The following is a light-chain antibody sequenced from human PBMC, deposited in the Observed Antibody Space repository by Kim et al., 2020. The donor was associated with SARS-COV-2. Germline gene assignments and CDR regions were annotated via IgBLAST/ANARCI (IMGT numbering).Light chain of an antibody. J-gene: IGLJ3*02. CDR1: SSNIGSNT. Sequence: GQRVTISCSGSSSNIGSNTVNWYQQLPGTAPKLLIYSNNQRPSGVPDRFSGSKSGTSASLAISGLQSEDEADYSCAAWDDSLNGWVFGGGTKLTVL. V-gene: IGLV1-44*01. CDR3: AAWDDSLNGWV. CDR2: SNN.